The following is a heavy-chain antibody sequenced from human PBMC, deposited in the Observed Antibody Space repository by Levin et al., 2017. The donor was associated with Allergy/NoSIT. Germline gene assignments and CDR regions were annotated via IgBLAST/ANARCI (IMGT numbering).Heavy chain of an antibody. J-gene: IGHJ4*02. CDR3: ARLPYYGSGSFHPTDY. D-gene: IGHD3-10*01. CDR2: IWNDGSNK. CDR1: GFTFSSYG. Sequence: PGESLKISCAASGFTFSSYGMHWVRQAPGKGLEWVAVIWNDGSNKNYADSVKGRFTISRDNSKNTLYVQMNSLRAEDTAVYYCARLPYYGSGSFHPTDYWGQGTLVTVSS. V-gene: IGHV3-33*01.